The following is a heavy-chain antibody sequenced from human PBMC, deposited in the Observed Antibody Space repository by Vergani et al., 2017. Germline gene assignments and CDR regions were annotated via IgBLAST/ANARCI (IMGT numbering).Heavy chain of an antibody. CDR3: ARGSVSGTEYFFDY. V-gene: IGHV1-8*03. CDR2: MNPNSGNT. CDR1: GYSFINYD. D-gene: IGHD3-10*01. J-gene: IGHJ4*02. Sequence: QGQLVQSGAEVTKPGASLKVACKASGYSFINYDINWVRQATGQGLEWMGWMNPNSGNTAYAQKFQGRFTLTRDTSISTVYMELSSLTSEYTAVYYCARGSVSGTEYFFDYWGQGSLVSVSS.